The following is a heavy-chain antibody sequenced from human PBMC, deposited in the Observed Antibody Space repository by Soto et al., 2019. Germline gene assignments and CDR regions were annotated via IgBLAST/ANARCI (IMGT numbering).Heavy chain of an antibody. J-gene: IGHJ6*02. CDR1: GCSISSGAYY. Sequence: PSETLSLTCTVSGCSISSGAYYWSWIRQPPGKGLEWIGEINHSGSTNYNPSLKSRVTISVDTSKNQFSLKLSSVTAADTAVYYCARITMVRGRWPTHYSGMDVWGQGTTVTVSS. CDR3: ARITMVRGRWPTHYSGMDV. V-gene: IGHV4-39*07. D-gene: IGHD3-10*01. CDR2: INHSGST.